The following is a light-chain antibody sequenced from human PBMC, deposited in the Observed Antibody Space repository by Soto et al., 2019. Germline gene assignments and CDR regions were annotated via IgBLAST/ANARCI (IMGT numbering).Light chain of an antibody. CDR3: AAWADSLSGQV. J-gene: IGLJ1*01. CDR1: SSNIGSNY. Sequence: QSLLTHPPSSSGAPGQRFTISCSGSSSNIGSNYVSWYQQLPGTAPKLLIYSNNQRPSGVPDRFSGSKSGTSASPAISGLRSEDGAAYYCAAWADSLSGQVFGTGTKVTVL. V-gene: IGLV1-47*02. CDR2: SNN.